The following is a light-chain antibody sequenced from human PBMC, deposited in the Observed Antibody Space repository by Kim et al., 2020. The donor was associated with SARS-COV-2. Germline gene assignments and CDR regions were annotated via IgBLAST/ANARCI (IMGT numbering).Light chain of an antibody. CDR2: DAS. CDR3: QQYGSSPWT. J-gene: IGKJ1*01. V-gene: IGKV3D-20*01. CDR1: QSSRSRY. Sequence: RATLTCRASQSSRSRYLAWYQQTPGLAPRLLIYDASTRATGIPDRFSGSGSGTDFTLTISRLEPEDFAVYYCQQYGSSPWTFGQGTKVDIK.